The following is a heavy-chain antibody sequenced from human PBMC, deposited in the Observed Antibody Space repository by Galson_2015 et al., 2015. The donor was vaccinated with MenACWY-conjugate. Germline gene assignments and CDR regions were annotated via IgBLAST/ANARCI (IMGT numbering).Heavy chain of an antibody. CDR3: TRGDNWAFHY. CDR2: IYWDGNT. J-gene: IGHJ4*02. V-gene: IGHV3-53*01. D-gene: IGHD1-1*01. Sequence: SLRLSCAASGFTISSNFMNWLRQAPGKGPEWVADIYWDGNTYYADSVRGRFTISRDNSKNTLYLQMNGLRVEDTAVYYCTRGDNWAFHYWGRGTLVTVSS. CDR1: GFTISSNF.